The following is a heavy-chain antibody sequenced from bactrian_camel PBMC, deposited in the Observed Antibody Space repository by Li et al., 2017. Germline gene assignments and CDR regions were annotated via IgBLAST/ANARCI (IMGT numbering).Heavy chain of an antibody. CDR3: AAGRLRFCGLARYLYNY. CDR1: GFTFSNYA. Sequence: DVQLVESGGGLVQPGGSLRVSCVASGFTFSNYAMSWVRQVPGKGLEWVSLISSSGGSTLYADSVKGRFTISQDNAKNTVYLQMNSLKPEDTAMYYCAAGRLRFCGLARYLYNYLGQGTQVTVS. J-gene: IGHJ4*01. V-gene: IGHV3S40*01. D-gene: IGHD5*01. CDR2: ISSSGGST.